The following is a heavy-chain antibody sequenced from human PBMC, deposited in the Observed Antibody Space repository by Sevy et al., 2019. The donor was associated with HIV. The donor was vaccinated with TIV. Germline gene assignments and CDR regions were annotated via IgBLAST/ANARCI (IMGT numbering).Heavy chain of an antibody. D-gene: IGHD3-10*01. CDR3: ARLPKNYGSGSSYYYYCMDV. J-gene: IGHJ6*02. CDR1: GYTFTRYG. CDR2: ISAYNGNT. V-gene: IGHV1-18*01. Sequence: ASVKVSCKASGYTFTRYGISWVRQAPGQGLEWMGWISAYNGNTNYAQKLQGRVTMTTDTSTSTAYMELRSLRSDDTAVYYCARLPKNYGSGSSYYYYCMDVWGQGTTVTVSS.